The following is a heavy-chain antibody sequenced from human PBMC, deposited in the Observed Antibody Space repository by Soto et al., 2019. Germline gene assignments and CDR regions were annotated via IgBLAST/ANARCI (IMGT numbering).Heavy chain of an antibody. Sequence: SETLSLTRAVSGGSISSSNWWSRVRHPPGKGLEWIVEIYHSGSTNYNPSLKSRVTISVDKSKNQFSLELSSVTAADTAVYYCGLLRRTFFGTRPLPRGARPWGQGTLVT. D-gene: IGHD3-3*01. J-gene: IGHJ4*02. CDR2: IYHSGST. CDR3: GLLRRTFFGTRPLPRGARP. V-gene: IGHV4-4*02. CDR1: GGSISSSNW.